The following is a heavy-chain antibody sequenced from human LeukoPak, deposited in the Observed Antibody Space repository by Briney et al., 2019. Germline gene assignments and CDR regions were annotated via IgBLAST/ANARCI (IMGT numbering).Heavy chain of an antibody. V-gene: IGHV4-39*01. CDR3: ASAWDFGWEGMWN. J-gene: IGHJ4*02. Sequence: PSETLSLTCTVSGGSISSSSYYWGWIRQPPGKGLEWIGSIYYSGSTYYNPSLKSRVTISVDTSKNQFSLKLSSVTAADTAVYYCASAWDFGWEGMWNWGQGTLVTVSS. CDR2: IYYSGST. CDR1: GGSISSSSYY. D-gene: IGHD6-19*01.